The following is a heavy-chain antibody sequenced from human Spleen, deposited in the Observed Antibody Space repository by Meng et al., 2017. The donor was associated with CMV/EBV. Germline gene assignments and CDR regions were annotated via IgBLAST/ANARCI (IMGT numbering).Heavy chain of an antibody. V-gene: IGHV7-4-1*02. J-gene: IGHJ4*02. Sequence: SGYSFTSSAMTWVRQAPGPGLEWMGWINTNTGNPTYAQGFTGHFVFSLDTSVSTAYLQISSLKAEDTAVYYCARDPSSGPMVRGENWGQGTLVTVSS. CDR2: INTNTGNP. D-gene: IGHD3-10*01. CDR1: GYSFTSSA. CDR3: ARDPSSGPMVRGEN.